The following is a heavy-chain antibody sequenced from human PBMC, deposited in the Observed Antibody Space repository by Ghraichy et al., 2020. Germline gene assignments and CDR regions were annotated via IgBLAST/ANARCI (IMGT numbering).Heavy chain of an antibody. D-gene: IGHD6-13*01. CDR1: GFTFSTHA. V-gene: IGHV3-30-3*01. CDR3: ARDMKSSFWSYYYYPMDG. CDR2: ISYDGINQ. Sequence: GGSLRLSCATSGFTFSTHAMYWVRQAPGKGLEWVAVISYDGINQYYSDSVKGRFTISRDNSKNTLYLQMNTLRADDTAEYYCARDMKSSFWSYYYYPMDGWGQGTTVTVSS. J-gene: IGHJ6*02.